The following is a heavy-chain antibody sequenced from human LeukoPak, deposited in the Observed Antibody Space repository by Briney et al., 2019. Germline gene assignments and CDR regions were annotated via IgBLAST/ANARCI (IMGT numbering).Heavy chain of an antibody. Sequence: SGPTLVKPTQTLTLTCTFSGFSLTTSGVGVGWIRHPPGKALEWLALINWDDQKVYSPSLQSRLSITKDTSKNQVVITMTNVDPVDTATYYCAHRRGSSGYQYRYWFAPWGQGTLVTVSS. D-gene: IGHD3-22*01. CDR2: INWDDQK. J-gene: IGHJ5*02. V-gene: IGHV2-5*02. CDR1: GFSLTTSGVG. CDR3: AHRRGSSGYQYRYWFAP.